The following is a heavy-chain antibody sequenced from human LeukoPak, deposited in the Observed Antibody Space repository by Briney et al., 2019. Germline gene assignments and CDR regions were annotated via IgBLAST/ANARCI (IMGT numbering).Heavy chain of an antibody. J-gene: IGHJ4*02. V-gene: IGHV3-64*01. CDR3: ARDQYSYAHAAH. CDR1: GFTFSNYA. CDR2: ISSSGGST. Sequence: GGSLRLSCAASGFTFSNYAMHWVRQAPGKGLEHVSAISSSGGSTSYANSVKGRFTISRDNSKNTVYLQMGSLRAEDTAVYYCARDQYSYAHAAHWGQGTLVTVSS. D-gene: IGHD5-18*01.